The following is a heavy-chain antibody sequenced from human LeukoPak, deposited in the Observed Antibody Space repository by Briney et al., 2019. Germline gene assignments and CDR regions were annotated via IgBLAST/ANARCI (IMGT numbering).Heavy chain of an antibody. D-gene: IGHD3-22*01. CDR1: GGSISSGDYY. CDR3: ARGPLYYYDSSGYGSWHYYYGMDV. CDR2: IYYSGST. J-gene: IGHJ6*02. V-gene: IGHV4-30-4*01. Sequence: SETLSLTCTVSGGSISSGDYYWSWIRQPPGKGLEWIGYIYYSGSTYYNPSLKSRVTISVDTSKNQFSLKLSSVTAADTAVYYCARGPLYYYDSSGYGSWHYYYGMDVWGQGTTVTVSS.